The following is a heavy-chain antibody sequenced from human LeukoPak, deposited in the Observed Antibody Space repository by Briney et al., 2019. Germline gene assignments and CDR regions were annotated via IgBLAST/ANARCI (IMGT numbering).Heavy chain of an antibody. CDR3: ARGASEYSYGFSLSSRYMDV. Sequence: SETLSLTCTVSGASISSYYWSWIRQPAGKALEWIGRTYVTGSTTYNPSLKSRVTISVDTSKNEFFLKLNSVTAADTAVYYCARGASEYSYGFSLSSRYMDVWGKGTTVTVSS. D-gene: IGHD5-18*01. V-gene: IGHV4-4*07. J-gene: IGHJ6*03. CDR1: GASISSYY. CDR2: TYVTGST.